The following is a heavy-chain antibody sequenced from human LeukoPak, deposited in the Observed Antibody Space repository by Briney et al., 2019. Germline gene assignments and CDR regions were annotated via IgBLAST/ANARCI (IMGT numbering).Heavy chain of an antibody. J-gene: IGHJ4*02. CDR3: ARGIEVVVIGSYYFDY. D-gene: IGHD3-22*01. V-gene: IGHV3-7*03. CDR1: GFTFSSYW. Sequence: GGSLRLSCAASGFTFSSYWMSWVRQAPGKGLEWVANIKQDGSEKYYVDSVKGRFTISRDNAKNSLYLQMNSLRAEDTAVYYCARGIEVVVIGSYYFDYWGQGTLVTVSS. CDR2: IKQDGSEK.